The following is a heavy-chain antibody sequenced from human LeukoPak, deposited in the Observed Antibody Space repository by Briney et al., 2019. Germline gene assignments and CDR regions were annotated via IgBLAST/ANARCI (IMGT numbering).Heavy chain of an antibody. CDR3: ARDLRYCSGGSCYSNWFDP. Sequence: PSETLSLTCTVSGGSISSYYWSWIRQPAGKGLEWIGRIYTSGSTNYNPSLKSRVNMSVDTSKNQFSLKLSSVTAADTAVYYCARDLRYCSGGSCYSNWFDPWGQGTLVTVSS. D-gene: IGHD2-15*01. CDR1: GGSISSYY. J-gene: IGHJ5*02. V-gene: IGHV4-4*07. CDR2: IYTSGST.